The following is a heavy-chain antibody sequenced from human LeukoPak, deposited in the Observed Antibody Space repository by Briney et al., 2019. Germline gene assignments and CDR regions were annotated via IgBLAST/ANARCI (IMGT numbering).Heavy chain of an antibody. D-gene: IGHD1-1*01. CDR3: TRVTTNGYFEY. J-gene: IGHJ4*02. CDR2: IKFDESEK. Sequence: GGSLRLSCAASGLTFGNYWMAWVRQAPGKGLEWVANIKFDESEKHYVDSVKGRFTISRDTAKNSLYLQMNSLGAEDTAVYFCTRVTTNGYFEYWGQGTLVTVSS. CDR1: GLTFGNYW. V-gene: IGHV3-7*04.